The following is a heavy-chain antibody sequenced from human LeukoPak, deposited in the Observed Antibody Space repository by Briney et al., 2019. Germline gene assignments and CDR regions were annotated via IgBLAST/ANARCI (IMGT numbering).Heavy chain of an antibody. J-gene: IGHJ5*02. D-gene: IGHD6-13*01. CDR1: GFTFSSYA. CDR3: AKGSGSSSRYFFDP. V-gene: IGHV3-23*01. CDR2: ITGSGDNT. Sequence: GGSLRLSCAASGFTFSSYAMTWVRQAPGRGLEWVSVITGSGDNTYYADSVKGRFTISRDISKNTLYLQVNSLRAEDTAVYYCAKGSGSSSRYFFDPWGQGTLLTVSS.